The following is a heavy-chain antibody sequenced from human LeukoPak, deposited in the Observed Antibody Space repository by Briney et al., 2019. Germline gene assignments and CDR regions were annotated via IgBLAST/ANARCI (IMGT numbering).Heavy chain of an antibody. D-gene: IGHD3-16*01. V-gene: IGHV4-39*07. J-gene: IGHJ4*02. CDR1: GGSISSSSYY. Sequence: PSETLSLTCTVSGGSISSSSYYWGWIRQPPGKGLEWIGSIYYSGSTYYNPSLKSRVTISVDTSKNQFSLKLSSVIAADTAVYYCARWGGEPHLPFDYWGQGILVSASS. CDR2: IYYSGST. CDR3: ARWGGEPHLPFDY.